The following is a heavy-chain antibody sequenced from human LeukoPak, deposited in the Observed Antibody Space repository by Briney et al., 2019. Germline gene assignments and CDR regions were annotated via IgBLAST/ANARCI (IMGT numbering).Heavy chain of an antibody. V-gene: IGHV3-48*04. CDR1: GFTFSSHS. CDR2: ISISTSTI. J-gene: IGHJ6*04. D-gene: IGHD3-10*02. CDR3: AELGITMIGGV. Sequence: GGALRLSCAASGFTFSSHSMHWVRQAPGKGLEWISYISISTSTIYYADSVKDRFTISRDHAKNSLYLQMNSLRAEDTAVYYCAELGITMIGGVWGKGTAVSISS.